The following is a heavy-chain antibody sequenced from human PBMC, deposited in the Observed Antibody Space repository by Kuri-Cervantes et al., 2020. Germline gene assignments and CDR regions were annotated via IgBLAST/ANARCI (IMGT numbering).Heavy chain of an antibody. CDR2: INSDGSST. CDR3: AIRREWELLGIDY. D-gene: IGHD1-26*01. V-gene: IGHV3-74*01. Sequence: GALRLSCAASGFTFSSYWMHWVRQAPGKGLVWVSRINSDGSSTSYADSVKGRFTISRDNAKNTLYLQMNSLRAEDTAVYYCAIRREWELLGIDYWGQGTQVTVSS. CDR1: GFTFSSYW. J-gene: IGHJ4*02.